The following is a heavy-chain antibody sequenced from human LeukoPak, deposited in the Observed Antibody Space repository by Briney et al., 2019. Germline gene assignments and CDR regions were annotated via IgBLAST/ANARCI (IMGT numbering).Heavy chain of an antibody. D-gene: IGHD5-18*01. CDR2: IYHSGST. CDR3: ARRGWIQPFQH. CDR1: GYSINSGYH. V-gene: IGHV4-38-2*02. Sequence: PSETLSLTCIVSGYSINSGYHWGWIRQPPGKGLEWIGSIYHSGSTYYNPPLKSRVTISIDTSKNQFSLKLSSVTAADTAVYYCARRGWIQPFQHWGQGTLVTVSS. J-gene: IGHJ1*01.